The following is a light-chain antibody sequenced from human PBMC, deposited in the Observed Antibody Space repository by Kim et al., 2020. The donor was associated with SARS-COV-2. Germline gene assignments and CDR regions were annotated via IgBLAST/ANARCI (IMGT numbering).Light chain of an antibody. CDR2: GAS. CDR3: QQYNNWPMYT. V-gene: IGKV3-15*01. J-gene: IGKJ2*01. Sequence: EIVMTQSPATLSVSPGERATLSCRASQSVSSNLAWYQQKPGQAPRLLIYGASTRATGIPAGFSGSGSGTEFTLTISSLQSEDFAVYYCQQYNNWPMYTFGQGTKLEI. CDR1: QSVSSN.